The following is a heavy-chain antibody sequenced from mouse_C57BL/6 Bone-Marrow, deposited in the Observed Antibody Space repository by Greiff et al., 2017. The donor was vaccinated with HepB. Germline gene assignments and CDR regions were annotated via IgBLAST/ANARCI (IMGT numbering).Heavy chain of an antibody. D-gene: IGHD4-1*01. CDR3: VRHRKTGYFDY. V-gene: IGHV10-1*01. J-gene: IGHJ2*01. CDR1: GFSFNTYA. Sequence: EVKVEESGGGLVQPKGSLKLSCAASGFSFNTYAMNWVRQAPGKGLEWVARIRSKSNNYATYYADSVKDRFTISRDDSESMLYLQMNNLKTEDTAMYYCVRHRKTGYFDYWGQGTTLTVSS. CDR2: IRSKSNNYAT.